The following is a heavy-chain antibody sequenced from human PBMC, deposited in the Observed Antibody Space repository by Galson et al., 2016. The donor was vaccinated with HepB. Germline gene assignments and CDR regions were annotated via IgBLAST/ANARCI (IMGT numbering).Heavy chain of an antibody. CDR2: IYPGDSDT. D-gene: IGHD2-15*01. V-gene: IGHV5-51*01. J-gene: IGHJ4*02. CDR1: GYSFTTYW. Sequence: QSGAEVKKPGESLKISCKGLGYSFTTYWIGWVRQMPGKGLEWMGIIYPGDSDTTYSPSFQGQVTISADKSINTAYLQWSSLKASDTAMYYCARRGYCSGGHCRYDFDYWGQGTLVTGSS. CDR3: ARRGYCSGGHCRYDFDY.